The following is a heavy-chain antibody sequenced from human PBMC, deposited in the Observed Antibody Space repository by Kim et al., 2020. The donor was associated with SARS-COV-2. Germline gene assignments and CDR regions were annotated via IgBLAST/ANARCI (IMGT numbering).Heavy chain of an antibody. J-gene: IGHJ4*02. V-gene: IGHV4-59*01. CDR2: IYYSGST. CDR1: GGSISSYY. CDR3: ARLIAVAGSPYFDY. D-gene: IGHD6-19*01. Sequence: SETLSLTCTVSGGSISSYYWSWIRQPPGKGLEWIGYIYYSGSTNYNPSLKSRVTISVDTSKNQFSLKLSSVTAADTAVYYCARLIAVAGSPYFDYWGQGTLVTVSS.